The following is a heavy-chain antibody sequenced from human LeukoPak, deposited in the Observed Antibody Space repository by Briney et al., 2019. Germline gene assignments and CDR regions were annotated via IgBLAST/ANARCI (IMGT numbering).Heavy chain of an antibody. CDR1: GFTFSSYW. D-gene: IGHD3-9*01. CDR2: INSDGSST. J-gene: IGHJ3*02. V-gene: IGHV3-74*01. CDR3: AEEQYYDILTGYPSDAFDI. Sequence: VGSLRLSCAASGFTFSSYWMHWVRQALGKGLVWVSRINSDGSSTSYADSVKGRVTISRDNAKNTRYLQMNSPRAEDTAVYYCAEEQYYDILTGYPSDAFDIWGQVTMVTVSS.